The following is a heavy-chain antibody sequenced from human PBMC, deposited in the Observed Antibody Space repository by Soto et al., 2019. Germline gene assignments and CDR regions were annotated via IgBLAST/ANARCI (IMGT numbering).Heavy chain of an antibody. J-gene: IGHJ5*02. V-gene: IGHV3-23*01. CDR2: IGGSGGST. CDR1: GFTFSSYA. D-gene: IGHD3-9*01. Sequence: GRSLRLSCAASGFTFSSYAMSWVRQAPGKGLEWVSAIGGSGGSTYYADSVKGRFTISRDNSKNTLYLQMNSLRAEDTAVYYCAKDVDILTVYGWLDPWGQGTLVTGSS. CDR3: AKDVDILTVYGWLDP.